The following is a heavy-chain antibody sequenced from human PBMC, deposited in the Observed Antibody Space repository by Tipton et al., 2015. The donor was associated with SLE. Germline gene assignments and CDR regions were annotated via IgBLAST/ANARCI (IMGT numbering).Heavy chain of an antibody. J-gene: IGHJ4*02. CDR1: GGSISSYY. CDR2: IYNSGST. D-gene: IGHD3-22*01. V-gene: IGHV4-59*08. Sequence: TLSLTCTVSGGSISSYYWSWIRQPPGKGLEWIGYIYNSGSTNYNPSLKSRVTISVDTSKDQFSLKLSSVTAADTAVYYCARSTTDSSGYYGSFEYWGQGILVTVSS. CDR3: ARSTTDSSGYYGSFEY.